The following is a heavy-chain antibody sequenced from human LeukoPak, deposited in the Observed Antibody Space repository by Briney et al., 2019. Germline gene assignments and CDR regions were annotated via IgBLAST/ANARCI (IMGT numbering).Heavy chain of an antibody. CDR2: IRQDGSEK. Sequence: GGSLRLSCAASGFTFSSYWMSWVRQAPGKGLEWVANIRQDGSEKYYVDSVKGRFTISRDNAKNSLYLQMNSLRAEDTAVYYCAREGWFGDVYYYYYYGMDVWGQGTTATVSS. V-gene: IGHV3-7*01. CDR3: AREGWFGDVYYYYYYGMDV. CDR1: GFTFSSYW. D-gene: IGHD3-10*01. J-gene: IGHJ6*02.